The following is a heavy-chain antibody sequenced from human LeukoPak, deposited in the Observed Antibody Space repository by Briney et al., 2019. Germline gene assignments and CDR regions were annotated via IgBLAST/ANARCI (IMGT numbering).Heavy chain of an antibody. CDR2: IKRDGSEI. CDR3: NSGSSLL. CDR1: GFPFSINW. V-gene: IGHV3-7*02. D-gene: IGHD1-26*01. J-gene: IGHJ4*02. Sequence: GGSLTLTCAASGFPFSINWMNWVGQAPGKGLEWVASIKRDGSEIYYVDSVKGGFTISRDNAKNSVYLQMNSLRADDTGVYYCNSGSSLLWGPGTLVTVSS.